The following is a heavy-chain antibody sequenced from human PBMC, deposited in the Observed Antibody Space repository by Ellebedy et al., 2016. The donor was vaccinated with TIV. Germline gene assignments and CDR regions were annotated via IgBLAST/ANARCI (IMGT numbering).Heavy chain of an antibody. Sequence: ASVKVTCKASGYTFISYAMHWVRQAPGQRHEWMGWINAGNGNTKYSQKFQGRVTITRDTSASTAYMELSSLRSEDTAVYYCARREWLGNYNYWGQGTLVTVSS. CDR2: INAGNGNT. J-gene: IGHJ4*02. D-gene: IGHD6-19*01. CDR3: ARREWLGNYNY. V-gene: IGHV1-3*01. CDR1: GYTFISYA.